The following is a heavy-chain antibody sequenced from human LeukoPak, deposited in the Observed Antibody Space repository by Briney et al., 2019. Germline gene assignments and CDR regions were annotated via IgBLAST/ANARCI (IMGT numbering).Heavy chain of an antibody. CDR3: ARGARGQLVGQVVY. CDR2: NNPNSGGT. CDR1: RYTFTGYY. D-gene: IGHD6-6*01. Sequence: ASVKVSCKASRYTFTGYYMDWVRQAPGRGLEWMGWNNPNSGGTNYAQKFQGRVTMTRDTSISTAYMELSRLRSDDTAVYYCARGARGQLVGQVVYWGQGTLVTVSS. V-gene: IGHV1-2*02. J-gene: IGHJ4*02.